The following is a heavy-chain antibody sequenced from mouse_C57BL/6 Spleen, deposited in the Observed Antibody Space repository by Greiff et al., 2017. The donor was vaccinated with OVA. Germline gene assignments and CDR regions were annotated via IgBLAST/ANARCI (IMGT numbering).Heavy chain of an antibody. Sequence: VKLMESGAELVRPGASVTLSCKASGYTFTDYEMHWVKQTPVHGLEWIGAIDPETGGTAYNQKFKGKAILTADKSSSTAYMELRSLTSEDSAVYYCTREDGYYDAYWGQGTLVTVSA. CDR3: TREDGYYDAY. V-gene: IGHV1-15*01. CDR1: GYTFTDYE. J-gene: IGHJ3*01. CDR2: IDPETGGT. D-gene: IGHD2-3*01.